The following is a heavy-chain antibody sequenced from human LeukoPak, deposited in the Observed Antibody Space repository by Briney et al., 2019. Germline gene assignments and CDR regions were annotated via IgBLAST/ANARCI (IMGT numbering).Heavy chain of an antibody. Sequence: PSETLSLTCTVSGGSISSSSYYWGWIRQPPGKGLEWIGSIYYSGSTNYNPSLKSRVTISVDTSKNQFSLKLSSVTAADTAVYYCARYKSTVVTPYYAMDVWGQGTTVTVSS. CDR3: ARYKSTVVTPYYAMDV. V-gene: IGHV4-39*07. CDR1: GGSISSSSYY. J-gene: IGHJ6*02. CDR2: IYYSGST. D-gene: IGHD4-17*01.